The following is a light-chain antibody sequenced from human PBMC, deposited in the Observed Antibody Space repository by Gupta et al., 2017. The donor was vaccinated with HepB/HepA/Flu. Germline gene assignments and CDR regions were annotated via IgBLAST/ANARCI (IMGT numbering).Light chain of an antibody. J-gene: IGLJ2*01. CDR2: GNS. CDR1: SSNIGAGYD. Sequence: QSVLTQPPSVSGAPGQRVTTSRPGSSSNIGAGYDVHWYQQLPGTAPKLLIYGNSNRPSGVPDRFSGSKSGTSASLAITGLQAEDEADYYCQSYDSSLSGVFGGGTKLTVL. CDR3: QSYDSSLSGV. V-gene: IGLV1-40*01.